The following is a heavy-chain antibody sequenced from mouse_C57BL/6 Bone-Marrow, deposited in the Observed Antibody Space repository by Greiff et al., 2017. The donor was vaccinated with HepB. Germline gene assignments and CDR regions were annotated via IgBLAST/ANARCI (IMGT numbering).Heavy chain of an antibody. V-gene: IGHV2-4*01. CDR3: AKSPPRGWSGPWVAY. Sequence: VQLVESGPGLVQPSQCLSITCTVSGFSFTSYGVHWVRQPPGKGLEWLGVIWSGGSTDYNAAFISRLSIHKENSKSQVFFKMNSLQADDTARYYCAKSPPRGWSGPWVAYWGQGTLVTVSA. CDR1: GFSFTSYG. D-gene: IGHD2-3*01. J-gene: IGHJ3*01. CDR2: IWSGGST.